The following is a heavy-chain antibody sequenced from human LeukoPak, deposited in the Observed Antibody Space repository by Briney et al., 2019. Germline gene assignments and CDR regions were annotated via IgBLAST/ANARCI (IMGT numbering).Heavy chain of an antibody. CDR2: IYYTGST. CDR3: ARVEDSGYNYRGRFDP. D-gene: IGHD5-12*01. Sequence: PSETLSLTCTVSGGSISSYYWSWIRQPPGKGLEWIGYIYYTGSTNYNPSLKSRVTISVDTSKNQFSLKLSSVTAADTAVYYCARVEDSGYNYRGRFDPRGQGILVTVSS. J-gene: IGHJ5*02. CDR1: GGSISSYY. V-gene: IGHV4-59*12.